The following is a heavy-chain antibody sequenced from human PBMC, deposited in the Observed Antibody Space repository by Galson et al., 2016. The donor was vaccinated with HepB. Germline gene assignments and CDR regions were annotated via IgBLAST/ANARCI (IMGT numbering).Heavy chain of an antibody. Sequence: LSLTCTVSGASIDSHDWSWVRQTPGKGLEWVAVISHDGSNKYYADSVKGRFTISRDNSKNTLYLQMNSLRAEDTAVYYCAKEGNYYDSSGYPSRWGQGTLVTVSS. D-gene: IGHD3-22*01. J-gene: IGHJ4*02. V-gene: IGHV3-30*18. CDR2: ISHDGSNK. CDR3: AKEGNYYDSSGYPSR. CDR1: GASIDSHD.